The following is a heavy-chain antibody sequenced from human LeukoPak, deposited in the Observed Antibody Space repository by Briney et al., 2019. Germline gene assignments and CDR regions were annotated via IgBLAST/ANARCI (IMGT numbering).Heavy chain of an antibody. CDR2: IYTSGST. Sequence: SETLSLTCTVSGGSISSYYWSWIRQPAGKGLEWIGRIYTSGSTNYNPSLKSRVTMSVDTSKNQFSLKLSSVTAADTAVYYCARVGRYCSSTSCYGNWFDPWGQGTLVTVSS. CDR3: ARVGRYCSSTSCYGNWFDP. CDR1: GGSISSYY. D-gene: IGHD2-2*01. V-gene: IGHV4-4*07. J-gene: IGHJ5*02.